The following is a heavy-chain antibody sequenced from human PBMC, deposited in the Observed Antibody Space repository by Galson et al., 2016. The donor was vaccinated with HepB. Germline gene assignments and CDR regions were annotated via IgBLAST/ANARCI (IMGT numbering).Heavy chain of an antibody. V-gene: IGHV2-5*01. CDR2: IYWHDDK. Sequence: HALVKPTQTLTLTCDFSGFSLSTTGVGVGWIRQPPGKALEWLALIYWHDDKRYSPSLKSRLTISKDTSRNQVVLRMTSMDPLDTATYYCAHIGWSGYDLFDYWGQGTLVTVSS. J-gene: IGHJ4*02. CDR1: GFSLSTTGVG. D-gene: IGHD5-12*01. CDR3: AHIGWSGYDLFDY.